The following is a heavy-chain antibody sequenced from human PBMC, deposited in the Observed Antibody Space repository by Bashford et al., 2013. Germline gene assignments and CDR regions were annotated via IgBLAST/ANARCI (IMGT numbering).Heavy chain of an antibody. V-gene: IGHV4-61*01. CDR2: IYHSGST. Sequence: SSETLSLTCTVSVAPSAVVVTTGAGSGSPRKGLEWIGEIYHSGSTNYNPSLKSRVTISVDKSKNQFSLRLRSVTAADTAIYYCARVDFVVLPAAIGWFDPWGQGTLVTVSS. J-gene: IGHJ5*02. CDR3: ARVDFVVLPAAIGWFDP. CDR1: VAPSAVVVTT. D-gene: IGHD2-2*02.